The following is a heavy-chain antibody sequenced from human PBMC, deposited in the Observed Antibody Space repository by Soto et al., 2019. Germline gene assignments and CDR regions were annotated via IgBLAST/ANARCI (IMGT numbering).Heavy chain of an antibody. CDR1: GFTFSSYA. Sequence: GGSLRLSCAASGFTFSSYAMSWVRQAPGKGLEWVSAISGSGGSTYYADSVKGRFTISRDNSKNTLYLQMNSLRAEDTAVYYCAFSPGCSGGSCSRWSDYWGQGTLVTVSS. CDR2: ISGSGGST. CDR3: AFSPGCSGGSCSRWSDY. J-gene: IGHJ4*02. D-gene: IGHD2-15*01. V-gene: IGHV3-23*01.